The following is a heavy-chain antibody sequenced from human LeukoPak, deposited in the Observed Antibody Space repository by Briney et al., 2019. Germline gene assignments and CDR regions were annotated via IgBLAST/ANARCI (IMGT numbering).Heavy chain of an antibody. CDR2: ISYSGST. Sequence: GSLRLSCAASGFTFSSYSMNWIRQTPGKGLEWIGYISYSGSTNYNPSLKSRVTISVDTSKNHFSLTLSSVTAADAAMYYCARGGHFGELLFSWFDPWGQGTLVTVSS. J-gene: IGHJ5*02. CDR1: GFTFSSYS. D-gene: IGHD3-10*01. V-gene: IGHV4-59*01. CDR3: ARGGHFGELLFSWFDP.